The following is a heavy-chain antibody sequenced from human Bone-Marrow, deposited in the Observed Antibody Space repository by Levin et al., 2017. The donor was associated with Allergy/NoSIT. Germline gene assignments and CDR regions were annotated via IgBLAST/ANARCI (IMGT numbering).Heavy chain of an antibody. CDR3: ARGAAGTDYYYYMDV. D-gene: IGHD6-13*01. V-gene: IGHV3-11*01. Sequence: SCAASGFTFSDYYMSWIRQAPGKGLEWVSYISSSGSTIYYADSVKGRFTISRDNAKNSLYLQMNSLRAEDTAVYYCARGAAGTDYYYYMDVWGKGTTVTVSS. CDR2: ISSSGSTI. J-gene: IGHJ6*03. CDR1: GFTFSDYY.